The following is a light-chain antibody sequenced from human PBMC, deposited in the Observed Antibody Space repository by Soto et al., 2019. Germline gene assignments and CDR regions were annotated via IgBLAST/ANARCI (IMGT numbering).Light chain of an antibody. CDR1: SSNIGAGYD. J-gene: IGLJ1*01. V-gene: IGLV1-40*01. CDR2: GNS. CDR3: QSYDNSLSGYG. Sequence: QSVLTQPPSVSGAPGQRVTISCTGSSSNIGAGYDVHWYQHLPGTAPKLLIYGNSNRPSGVPDRFSGSKSGTSASLAITGLQAEDEADYYCQSYDNSLSGYGFGTGTKV.